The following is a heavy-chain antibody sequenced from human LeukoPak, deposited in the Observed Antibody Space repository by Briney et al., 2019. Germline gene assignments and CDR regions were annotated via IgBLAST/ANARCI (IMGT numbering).Heavy chain of an antibody. D-gene: IGHD2-15*01. CDR1: GYTFTSYG. CDR3: ARPSGYCSGGSCYSVYNWFDP. Sequence: GASVKVSCKASGYTFTSYGISWVRQAPGQGLEWMGWISAYNGNTNYAQKLQGRVTMTTDTSTSTAYMELRSLRSDDTAVYYCARPSGYCSGGSCYSVYNWFDPWGQGTLVTVSS. J-gene: IGHJ5*02. CDR2: ISAYNGNT. V-gene: IGHV1-18*01.